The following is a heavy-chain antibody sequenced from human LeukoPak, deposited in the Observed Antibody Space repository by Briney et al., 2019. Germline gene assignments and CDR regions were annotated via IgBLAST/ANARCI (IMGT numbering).Heavy chain of an antibody. D-gene: IGHD6-13*01. CDR3: AKRGIAAAASFDY. J-gene: IGHJ4*02. CDR1: GFTFSTYA. CDR2: ISGSGDYT. V-gene: IGHV3-23*01. Sequence: GGSLRLSCAASGFTFSTYAMSLVRQAPGKGLEWVSTISGSGDYTFYADSVKGRFTISRDNSKNTVYLQMNSLRADDTAVYYCAKRGIAAAASFDYWGQGTLVTVSS.